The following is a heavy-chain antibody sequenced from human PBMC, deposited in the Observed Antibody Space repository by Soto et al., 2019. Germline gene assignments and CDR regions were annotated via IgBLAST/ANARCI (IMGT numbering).Heavy chain of an antibody. V-gene: IGHV4-34*01. Sequence: QVHLQQWGAGLLKPSETLSLSCAIFGGSSSGYYWSWIRQPPGKGLEWIGEVNHSRSPNYNPSLKSRATISLDTSKNHFSLKLSSVTAADTGVYYCARETDPYYGSGSYYYWGQGTLVTVSS. J-gene: IGHJ4*02. CDR2: VNHSRSP. D-gene: IGHD3-10*01. CDR1: GGSSSGYY. CDR3: ARETDPYYGSGSYYY.